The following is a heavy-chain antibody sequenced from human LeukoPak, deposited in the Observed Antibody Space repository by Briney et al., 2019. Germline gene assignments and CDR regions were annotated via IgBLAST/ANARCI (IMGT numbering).Heavy chain of an antibody. Sequence: GGSLRLSCAASGFTFSSHGMHWVRQAPGKGLEWVAVIWYDGSNKYYADSVKGRFTISRDNSKNTLYLQMNSLRAEDTAVYYCARGRSGYRWYYYYGMDVWGQGTTVTVSS. CDR3: ARGRSGYRWYYYYGMDV. V-gene: IGHV3-33*01. CDR2: IWYDGSNK. J-gene: IGHJ6*02. CDR1: GFTFSSHG. D-gene: IGHD5-12*01.